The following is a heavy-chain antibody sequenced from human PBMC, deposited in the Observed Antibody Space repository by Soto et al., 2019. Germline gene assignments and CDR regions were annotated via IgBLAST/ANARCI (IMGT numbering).Heavy chain of an antibody. CDR3: AKDGSATYYSGMDV. J-gene: IGHJ6*02. CDR1: GFVFSSYG. Sequence: SGGSLRLSCAASGFVFSSYGMHWVRQAPGKGLEWMAVISYDGSNKYYMDSVKGRFSISRDNSKNTLYLQMNSLRDEDTAVYYCAKDGSATYYSGMDVWGQGTTVTVSS. V-gene: IGHV3-30*18. CDR2: ISYDGSNK. D-gene: IGHD3-10*01.